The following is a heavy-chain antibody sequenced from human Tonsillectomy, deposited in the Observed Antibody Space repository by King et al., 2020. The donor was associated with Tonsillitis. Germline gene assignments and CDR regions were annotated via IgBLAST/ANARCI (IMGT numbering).Heavy chain of an antibody. CDR2: IWYDGSNK. CDR1: GFTFSSYG. J-gene: IGHJ4*02. CDR3: ARESSSGWYYFDY. Sequence: VQLVESGGGVVQPGRSLRLSCAASGFTFSSYGMHWVRQAPGKGLEWVAVIWYDGSNKYYADSVKGRFTISRDNSKNTLYLQMNSLRAEDTAVYYCARESSSGWYYFDYWGQGTLVTVSS. D-gene: IGHD6-19*01. V-gene: IGHV3-33*01.